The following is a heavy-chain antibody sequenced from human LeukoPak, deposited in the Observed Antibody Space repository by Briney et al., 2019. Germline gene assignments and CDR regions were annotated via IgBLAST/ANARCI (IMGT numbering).Heavy chain of an antibody. CDR1: GNAFSNYF. CDR3: ATNSGARDSGN. D-gene: IGHD5-24*01. CDR2: IDRSGVST. V-gene: IGHV1-46*01. Sequence: ASVKVSCKASGNAFSNYFIHWVRQAPGQGPEWMRVIDRSGVSTSYAQKFQGRISVSSDMSTSTVYMELSSLTSEDTAVYFCATNSGARDSGNWGQGTLVTVSS. J-gene: IGHJ4*02.